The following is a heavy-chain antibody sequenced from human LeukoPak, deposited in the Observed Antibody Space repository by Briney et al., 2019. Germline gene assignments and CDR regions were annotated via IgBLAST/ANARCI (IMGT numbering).Heavy chain of an antibody. Sequence: SETLSLTCTVSGASVSSASYWTWIRQPPGKGVEWIAHIYNGVNTNCNPSLKSRVTISVDTSKNQFSLRLNSVTAADTAVYYCARSRAFNSGAFDPWGQGSLVTVSS. CDR3: ARSRAFNSGAFDP. CDR2: IYNGVNT. V-gene: IGHV4-61*01. D-gene: IGHD1-26*01. J-gene: IGHJ5*02. CDR1: GASVSSASY.